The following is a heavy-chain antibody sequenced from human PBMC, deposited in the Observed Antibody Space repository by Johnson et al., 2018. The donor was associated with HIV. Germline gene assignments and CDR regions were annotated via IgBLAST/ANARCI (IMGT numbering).Heavy chain of an antibody. D-gene: IGHD6-13*01. J-gene: IGHJ3*02. V-gene: IGHV3-11*04. Sequence: QVQLVESGGGLVQPGGSLRLSCAASGFTVSDYYMSWIRQAPGKGLEWVSYISSSGSAIYYADSVKGRFNISRDTAKNSLYLQMKSLRAGDTAVYYCARAIAAAGAFDIWGQGTMVTVSS. CDR3: ARAIAAAGAFDI. CDR1: GFTVSDYY. CDR2: ISSSGSAI.